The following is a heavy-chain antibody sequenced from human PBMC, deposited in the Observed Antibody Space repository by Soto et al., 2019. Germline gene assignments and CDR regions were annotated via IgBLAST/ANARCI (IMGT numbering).Heavy chain of an antibody. D-gene: IGHD2-15*01. CDR2: ISSSSSYI. CDR1: GFPFSSYS. J-gene: IGHJ4*02. CDR3: ARDESIYCSGGSCYGEPYYFDY. Sequence: GGSLRLSCAASGFPFSSYSMNWVRQAPGKGLEWVSSISSSSSYIYYADSVKGRFTISRDNAKNSLYLQMNSLRAEDTAAYYCARDESIYCSGGSCYGEPYYFDYWGQGTLVTVSS. V-gene: IGHV3-21*01.